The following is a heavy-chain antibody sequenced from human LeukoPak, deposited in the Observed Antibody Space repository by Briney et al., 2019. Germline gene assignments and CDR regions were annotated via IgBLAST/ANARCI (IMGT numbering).Heavy chain of an antibody. D-gene: IGHD2-2*01. V-gene: IGHV3-23*01. J-gene: IGHJ4*02. CDR1: GFTFSSYA. CDR3: ATTHYCSSTGCLNFDY. CDR2: ISGSGGST. Sequence: GGSLRLSCAASGFTFSSYAMSWVRQAPGKGLEWVSAISGSGGSTYYADSVKGRFTISRDNSKNTLYLQMNSLRAEDTAVYYCATTHYCSSTGCLNFDYWGQGTLVTVSS.